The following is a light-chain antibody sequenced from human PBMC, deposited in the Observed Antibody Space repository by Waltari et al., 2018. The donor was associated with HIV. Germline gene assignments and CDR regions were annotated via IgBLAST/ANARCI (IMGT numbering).Light chain of an antibody. J-gene: IGLJ2*01. CDR2: NNN. Sequence: QSVLIQPPSASGAPGQRVTISCSGRRSNIGSNSVTWYQQLPGAAPRFLVYNNNQRPSGGPDRFSGSKSGTSAALAISGLQFEDEGDYYCAAWDDNVNGLFGGGTKLTVL. CDR1: RSNIGSNS. V-gene: IGLV1-44*01. CDR3: AAWDDNVNGL.